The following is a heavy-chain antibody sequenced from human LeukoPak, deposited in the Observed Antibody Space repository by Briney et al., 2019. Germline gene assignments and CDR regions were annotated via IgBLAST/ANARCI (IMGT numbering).Heavy chain of an antibody. Sequence: SVNVSCKASGGTFSSYAISWVRQAPGQGLEWMGRIIPILGIANYAQKFQGRVTTTADKSTSTAYMELSSLRSEDTAVYYCARDPWHIVVVTADSLDYWGQGTLVTVSS. J-gene: IGHJ4*02. CDR3: ARDPWHIVVVTADSLDY. D-gene: IGHD2-21*02. CDR1: GGTFSSYA. CDR2: IIPILGIA. V-gene: IGHV1-69*04.